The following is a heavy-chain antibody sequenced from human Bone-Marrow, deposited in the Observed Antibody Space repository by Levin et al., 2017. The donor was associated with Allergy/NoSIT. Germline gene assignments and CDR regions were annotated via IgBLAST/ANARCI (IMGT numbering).Heavy chain of an antibody. CDR2: IKSKTDGGTT. V-gene: IGHV3-15*01. CDR1: GFTFSNAW. Sequence: LSLTCAASGFTFSNAWMSWVRQAPGKGLEWVGRIKSKTDGGTTDYAAPVKGRFTISRDDSKNTLYLQMNSLKTEDTAVYYCTTGFGDIVVVPAAVIDYWGQGTLVTVSS. J-gene: IGHJ4*02. CDR3: TTGFGDIVVVPAAVIDY. D-gene: IGHD2-2*01.